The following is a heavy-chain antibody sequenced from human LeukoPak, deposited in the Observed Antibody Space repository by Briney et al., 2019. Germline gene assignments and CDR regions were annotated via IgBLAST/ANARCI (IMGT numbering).Heavy chain of an antibody. Sequence: SGGSLRLSCVASGFTFSNYAMSWVRQAPGKGLEWVSAITGSGGITYYADSVKGRFTISRDNSKNTLYLQTNSLRAEDTAVYYCAKWGDYDVLTGYYDPDYWGQGTLVTVSS. V-gene: IGHV3-23*01. CDR3: AKWGDYDVLTGYYDPDY. CDR2: ITGSGGIT. CDR1: GFTFSNYA. D-gene: IGHD3-9*01. J-gene: IGHJ4*02.